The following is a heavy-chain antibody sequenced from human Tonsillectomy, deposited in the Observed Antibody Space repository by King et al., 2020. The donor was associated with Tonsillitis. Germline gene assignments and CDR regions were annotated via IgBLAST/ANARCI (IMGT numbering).Heavy chain of an antibody. D-gene: IGHD6-13*01. J-gene: IGHJ3*02. Sequence: QLQESGPGLVKPSETLSLTCTVSGGSISSSSYYWGWIRQPPGKGLGWIGSIYYSGSNYYNPSLKSRVTISVHTSKNQFSLKLSSMTAAYTAVYYFAGQLGYMDAFDIWGQGTMGTVSS. CDR3: AGQLGYMDAFDI. CDR2: IYYSGSN. CDR1: GGSISSSSYY. V-gene: IGHV4-39*07.